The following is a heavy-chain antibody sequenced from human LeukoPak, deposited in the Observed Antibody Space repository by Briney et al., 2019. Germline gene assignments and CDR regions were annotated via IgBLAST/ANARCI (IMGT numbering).Heavy chain of an antibody. CDR1: GFTFSSYS. Sequence: GGSLRLSCAASGFTFSSYSMNWVRQAPGKGLEWVSTVSGSGDSTYFADSVKGRFTISRDNSKNTLFLQMNSLRAEDTAVYYCAKGGQYGSSWYLIDYWGLGTLVTVSS. CDR2: VSGSGDST. J-gene: IGHJ4*02. CDR3: AKGGQYGSSWYLIDY. V-gene: IGHV3-23*01. D-gene: IGHD6-13*01.